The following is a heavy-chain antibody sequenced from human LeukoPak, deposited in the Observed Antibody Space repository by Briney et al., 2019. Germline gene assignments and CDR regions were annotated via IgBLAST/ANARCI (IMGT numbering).Heavy chain of an antibody. J-gene: IGHJ3*02. CDR3: ARKRSPGAFDI. CDR2: IN. Sequence: GGSLRLSCATSGFTFSSYSMTWVRQAPGKGLDWVSSINNADSVKGRSTISRDNAKNSLYLQMNSLRAEDTAVYYCARKRSPGAFDIWGQGTMVTVSS. CDR1: GFTFSSYS. V-gene: IGHV3-21*01.